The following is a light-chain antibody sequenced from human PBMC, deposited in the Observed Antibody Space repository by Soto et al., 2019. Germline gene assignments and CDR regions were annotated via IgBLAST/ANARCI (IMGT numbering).Light chain of an antibody. J-gene: IGLJ2*01. CDR1: SSDVGGYNS. CDR3: NSYASSSTLL. V-gene: IGLV2-14*01. CDR2: EVS. Sequence: QSALTQPASVSGSPGQSITISCTGTSSDVGGYNSVSWHQHHPGNAPKLIVYEVSDRPSGVSNRLSGSKSGNTASLTISGLQAEDEADYYCNSYASSSTLLFGGGTKLTVL.